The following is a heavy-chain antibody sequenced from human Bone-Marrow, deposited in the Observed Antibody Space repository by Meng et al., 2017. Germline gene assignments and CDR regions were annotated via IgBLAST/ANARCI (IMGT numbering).Heavy chain of an antibody. CDR2: IIPIFGTA. J-gene: IGHJ4*02. CDR1: GYTFTSYA. CDR3: ARESRDIAVAGVY. V-gene: IGHV1-69*01. D-gene: IGHD6-19*01. Sequence: QVQLVQSGSELKKPGASVKVSCKASGYTFTSYAMNWVRQAPGQGLEWMGGIIPIFGTANYAQKFQGRVTITADESTSTAYMELSSLRSEDTAVYYCARESRDIAVAGVYWGQGTLVTVSS.